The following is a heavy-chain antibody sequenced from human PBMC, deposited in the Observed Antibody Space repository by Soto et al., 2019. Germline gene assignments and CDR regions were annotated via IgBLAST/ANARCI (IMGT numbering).Heavy chain of an antibody. V-gene: IGHV4-59*08. D-gene: IGHD3-10*01. Sequence: SSETLSLTCTVSGGSISSYYWSWIRQPPGKGLEWIGYIYYSGSTNYSPSLKSRVTISVDTSKNQFSLKLSSVTAADTAVYYCARRESNGSGNYPHYYGMDVWGQGIMVTVS. CDR2: IYYSGST. J-gene: IGHJ6*02. CDR1: GGSISSYY. CDR3: ARRESNGSGNYPHYYGMDV.